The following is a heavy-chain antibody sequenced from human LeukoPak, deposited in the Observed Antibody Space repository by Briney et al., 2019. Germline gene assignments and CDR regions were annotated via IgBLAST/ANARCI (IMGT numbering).Heavy chain of an antibody. D-gene: IGHD6-13*01. Sequence: GGSLRLSCKASGFTVSNNYMNWVRQAPGKGLEWVALIYSGGTTNYADSVNGRFTISRDNSKNTLYLQMTNVRVEDTAVYYCARDPPGIAASVSGGWGRGTLVTVSS. J-gene: IGHJ4*02. CDR3: ARDPPGIAASVSGG. CDR1: GFTVSNNY. CDR2: IYSGGTT. V-gene: IGHV3-53*01.